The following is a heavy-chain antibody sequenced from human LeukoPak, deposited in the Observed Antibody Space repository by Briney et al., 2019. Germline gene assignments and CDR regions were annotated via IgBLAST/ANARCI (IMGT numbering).Heavy chain of an antibody. CDR2: ISYDGTNK. CDR3: ARVSGCSGGICTSLKY. D-gene: IGHD2-15*01. J-gene: IGHJ4*02. CDR1: GFTFSSYE. Sequence: PGGSLRLSCAASGFTFSSYEMDWVRQAPGKGLEWLTLISYDGTNKYYADSVKGRFTVSRDNSNNTVFLQMHSLSAEDTAVYYCARVSGCSGGICTSLKYWGQGTLVTVSS. V-gene: IGHV3-30*04.